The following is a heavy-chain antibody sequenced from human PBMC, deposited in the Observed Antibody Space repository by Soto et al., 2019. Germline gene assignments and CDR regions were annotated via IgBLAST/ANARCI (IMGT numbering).Heavy chain of an antibody. CDR2: IYYSGST. Sequence: QVQLQESGPGLVKPSQTLSLTCTVSGGSISSGDYYWSWIRQPPGKGLEWIGYIYYSGSTYYNPSLKXRXTXSXXTSKNQFSLKLSSVTAADTAVYYCARERWLQPIDYWGQGTLVTVSS. CDR1: GGSISSGDYY. J-gene: IGHJ4*02. CDR3: ARERWLQPIDY. D-gene: IGHD5-12*01. V-gene: IGHV4-30-4*01.